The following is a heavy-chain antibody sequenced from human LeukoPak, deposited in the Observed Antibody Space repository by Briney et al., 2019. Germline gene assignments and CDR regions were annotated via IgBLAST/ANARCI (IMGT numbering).Heavy chain of an antibody. CDR1: GGTFSSYA. J-gene: IGHJ5*02. V-gene: IGHV1-69*01. Sequence: GSSVTVSCKASGGTFSSYAISWVRQAPGQGLEWMGGIIPIFGTANYAQKFQGRVTITADESTSTAYMELSSLRSEDTAVYYCARGSNDFTNWFDPWGQGTLVTVSS. CDR3: ARGSNDFTNWFDP. CDR2: IIPIFGTA. D-gene: IGHD3-3*01.